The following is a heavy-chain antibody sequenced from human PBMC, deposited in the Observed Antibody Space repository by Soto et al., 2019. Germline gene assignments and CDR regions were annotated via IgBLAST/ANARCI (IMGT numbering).Heavy chain of an antibody. CDR1: GFTFSSYA. CDR3: ARDPLSTYYFDY. CDR2: ISYDGSNK. J-gene: IGHJ4*02. D-gene: IGHD3-16*01. V-gene: IGHV3-30-3*01. Sequence: GGSLRLSCAASGFTFSSYAMHWVRQAPGKGLEWVAVISYDGSNKYYADSVKGRFTISRDNSKNTLYLQMNSLRAEDTAVYYCARDPLSTYYFDYWGQGTLVTVSS.